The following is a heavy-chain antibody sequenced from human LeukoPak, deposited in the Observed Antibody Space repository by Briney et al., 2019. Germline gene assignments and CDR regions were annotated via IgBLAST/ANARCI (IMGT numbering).Heavy chain of an antibody. CDR2: ISYDGSNR. CDR1: GFTFSSYA. J-gene: IGHJ6*04. Sequence: GGSLRLSCAASGFTFSSYAMHWVRQAPGKGLEWVAVISYDGSNRYYADSVKGRFTISRDNSKNTLYLQMDSLRAEDTAVYHCARGMQYQPRYGMDVWGKGTTVTVSS. V-gene: IGHV3-30-3*01. CDR3: ARGMQYQPRYGMDV. D-gene: IGHD2-2*01.